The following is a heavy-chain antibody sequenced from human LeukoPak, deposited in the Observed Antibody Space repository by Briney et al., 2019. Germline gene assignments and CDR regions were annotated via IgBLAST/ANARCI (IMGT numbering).Heavy chain of an antibody. D-gene: IGHD2-8*02. CDR2: ISYDGSNK. J-gene: IGHJ4*02. Sequence: GGSPRLSCAASGFTLSSYGMHWVRQAPGKGLEWVAVISYDGSNKYYADSVKGRFTISRDNSKNTLYLQMNSLRAEDTAVYYCAKDVGGVATLNYWGQGTLVTVSS. CDR1: GFTLSSYG. CDR3: AKDVGGVATLNY. V-gene: IGHV3-30*18.